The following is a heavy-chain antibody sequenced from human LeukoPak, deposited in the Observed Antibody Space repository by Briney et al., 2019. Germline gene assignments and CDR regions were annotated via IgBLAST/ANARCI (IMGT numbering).Heavy chain of an antibody. Sequence: ASVKVSCKASGYTFTGYYMHWVRQAPGQGLEWMGWINPNSGGTNYAQKFQGRVTMTRDTSISTAYMELSRLRSDDTAVYYCARPYGSGSYYYYMDAWGKGTTVTVSS. V-gene: IGHV1-2*02. J-gene: IGHJ6*03. D-gene: IGHD3-10*01. CDR2: INPNSGGT. CDR1: GYTFTGYY. CDR3: ARPYGSGSYYYYMDA.